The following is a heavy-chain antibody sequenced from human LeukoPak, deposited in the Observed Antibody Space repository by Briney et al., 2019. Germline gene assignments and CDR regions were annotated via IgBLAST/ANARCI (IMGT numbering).Heavy chain of an antibody. V-gene: IGHV4-59*01. CDR3: ARARERDSYDFWSGYPNGDYYYYMDV. CDR1: GGSISSYY. J-gene: IGHJ6*03. CDR2: IYYSGST. D-gene: IGHD3-3*01. Sequence: PSETLSLTCTVSGGSISSYYWSWIRQPPGKGLEWIGYIYYSGSTNYNPSLKSRVTISVDTSKNQFSLKLSSVTAADTAVYYCARARERDSYDFWSGYPNGDYYYYMDVWGKGTTVTVSS.